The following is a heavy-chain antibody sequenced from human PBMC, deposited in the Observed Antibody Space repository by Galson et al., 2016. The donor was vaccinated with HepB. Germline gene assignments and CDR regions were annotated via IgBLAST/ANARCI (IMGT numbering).Heavy chain of an antibody. Sequence: SVKVSCTASGYRFFTYGISWVRQAPGQGLEWLGWIRANSGNTIYAQKFQDRVTMTRDTSASTVYMDLRSLRSDDTAVYYCARDVQFRFDYWGQGTLVTVSS. J-gene: IGHJ4*02. CDR3: ARDVQFRFDY. CDR2: IRANSGNT. D-gene: IGHD4-11*01. CDR1: GYRFFTYG. V-gene: IGHV1-18*04.